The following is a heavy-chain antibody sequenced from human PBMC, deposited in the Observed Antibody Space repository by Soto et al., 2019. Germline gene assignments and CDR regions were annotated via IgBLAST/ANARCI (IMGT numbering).Heavy chain of an antibody. CDR2: IYYSGST. Sequence: SETLSLTCTVSGGSISSYYWSWIRQPPGKGLEWIGYIYYSGSTNYNPSLKSRVTISVDTSKNQFSLKLSSVTAADTAVYYCARGLIQQIDYWGQGTLVTVSS. V-gene: IGHV4-59*01. CDR3: ARGLIQQIDY. D-gene: IGHD3-16*01. J-gene: IGHJ4*02. CDR1: GGSISSYY.